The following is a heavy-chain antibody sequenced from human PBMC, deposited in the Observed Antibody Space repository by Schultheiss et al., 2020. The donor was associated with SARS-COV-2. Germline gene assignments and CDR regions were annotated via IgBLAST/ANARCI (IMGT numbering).Heavy chain of an antibody. CDR1: GGSVSSGSYY. CDR3: ARRVGSSGWEKDFDY. V-gene: IGHV4-61*01. D-gene: IGHD6-19*01. J-gene: IGHJ4*02. Sequence: SETLSLTCTVSGGSVSSGSYYWSWIRQPPGKGLEWIGYIYYSGSTNYNPSLKSRVTISVDTSKNQFSLKLSSVTAADTAVYYCARRVGSSGWEKDFDYWGQGTLVTVSS. CDR2: IYYSGST.